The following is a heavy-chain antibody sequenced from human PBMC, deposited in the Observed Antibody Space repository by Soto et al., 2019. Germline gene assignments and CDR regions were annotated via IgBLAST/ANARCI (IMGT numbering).Heavy chain of an antibody. D-gene: IGHD5-18*01. CDR2: ISYDGSKK. CDR1: GFTFNTYG. CDR3: AKDPTAMLTFYFDY. J-gene: IGHJ4*02. V-gene: IGHV3-30*18. Sequence: QVQLVDSGGGVVQPGRSLRLSCAASGFTFNTYGMHWVRQAPGKGLEWVAAISYDGSKKYYAESVKGRFAISRDNSKNTLYLQMNSLRAEDTAVYYCAKDPTAMLTFYFDYWGQGTLVTVSS.